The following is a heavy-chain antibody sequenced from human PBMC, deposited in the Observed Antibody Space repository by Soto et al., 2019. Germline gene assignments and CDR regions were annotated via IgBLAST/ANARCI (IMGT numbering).Heavy chain of an antibody. J-gene: IGHJ2*01. CDR3: ARGHGSGTYFWYFDL. CDR2: MNPNSGNT. D-gene: IGHD3-10*01. V-gene: IGHV1-8*01. CDR1: GYTFTTYD. Sequence: GASVKVSCKTSGYTFTTYDVNWVRQATGQGLEWMGWMNPNSGNTAFAQKFQGRLTMTRNTSISTAYMELSSLRSEDTAVYYCARGHGSGTYFWYFDLWGRGTLVTVS.